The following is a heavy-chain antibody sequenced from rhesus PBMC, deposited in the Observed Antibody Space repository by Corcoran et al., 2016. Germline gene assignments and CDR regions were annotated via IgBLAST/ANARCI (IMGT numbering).Heavy chain of an antibody. J-gene: IGHJ4*01. D-gene: IGHD4-29*01. V-gene: IGHV4-80*01. Sequence: QVQLQESGPGLVKHSETLSLTCAVSGASISSYWWSWIRQPPGKGLEWIGEINGNSGSTYYNPSLKSRVTISKDASKNQFSLKLSSLTAADTAVYYCASAQVAVDYWGQGVLVTVSS. CDR2: INGNSGST. CDR3: ASAQVAVDY. CDR1: GASISSYW.